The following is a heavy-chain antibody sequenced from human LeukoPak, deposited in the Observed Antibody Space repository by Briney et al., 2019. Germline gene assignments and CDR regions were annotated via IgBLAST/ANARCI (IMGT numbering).Heavy chain of an antibody. D-gene: IGHD2/OR15-2a*01. J-gene: IGHJ4*02. Sequence: GGSLRLSCAASGFTFSSYSMNWVRQAPGKGLEWVSSISSSSSYIYYADSVKGRFAISRDNSRNTLYLQMNSLRAEDTAVYYCARSGLSRFGFWGQGTLVTVSS. CDR1: GFTFSSYS. CDR2: ISSSSSYI. CDR3: ARSGLSRFGF. V-gene: IGHV3-21*04.